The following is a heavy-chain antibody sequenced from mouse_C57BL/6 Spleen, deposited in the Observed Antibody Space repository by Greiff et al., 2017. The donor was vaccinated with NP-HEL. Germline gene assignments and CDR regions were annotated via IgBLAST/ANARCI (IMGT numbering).Heavy chain of an antibody. D-gene: IGHD3-1*01. CDR1: GYSFTSYY. V-gene: IGHV1-66*01. Sequence: QVQLQQSGPELVKPGASVKISCKASGYSFTSYYIHWVKQRPGQGLEWIGWIYPGSGNTKYNEKFKGKATLTADTSSSTAYMQLSSLTSEDSAVYYCARKEELGAMDYWGQGTSVTVSS. CDR2: IYPGSGNT. CDR3: ARKEELGAMDY. J-gene: IGHJ4*01.